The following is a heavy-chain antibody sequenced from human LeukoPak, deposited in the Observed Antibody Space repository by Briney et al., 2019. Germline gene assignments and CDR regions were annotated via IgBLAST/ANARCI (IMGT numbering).Heavy chain of an antibody. Sequence: PGGSLRLSCVASGFSFCSYSMNWVRQAPGKGLEWVSCISSGSSYIYEADSVKGRFTISRDNAKNSLFLQMNSLRAEDTAVYYCARGRYNWRGEGENWFDPWGQGTLVTVSS. V-gene: IGHV3-21*01. D-gene: IGHD1-20*01. J-gene: IGHJ5*02. CDR2: ISSGSSYI. CDR1: GFSFCSYS. CDR3: ARGRYNWRGEGENWFDP.